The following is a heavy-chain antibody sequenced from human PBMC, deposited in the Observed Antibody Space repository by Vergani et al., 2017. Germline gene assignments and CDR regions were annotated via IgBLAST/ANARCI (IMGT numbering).Heavy chain of an antibody. D-gene: IGHD2-15*01. CDR2: ISGSGGST. J-gene: IGHJ4*02. Sequence: EVQLLESGGGLVQPGGSLRLSCAASGFTFSSYAMSWVRQAPGKGLEWVSTISGSGGSTYYADSVKGRFTITRDNSKNTLYLQMNSLRAEDTAVYFCAIRPAAGIDSWGQGTLVTVSS. CDR3: AIRPAAGIDS. V-gene: IGHV3-23*01. CDR1: GFTFSSYA.